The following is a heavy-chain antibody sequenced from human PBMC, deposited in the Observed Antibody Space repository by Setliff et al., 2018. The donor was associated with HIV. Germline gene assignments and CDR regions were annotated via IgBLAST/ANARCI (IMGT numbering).Heavy chain of an antibody. Sequence: LRLSCAASEFTLSSYWMSWVRQAPGKGLEWVANIKQNGDEKYYADSVKGRFSISRDNAKNSLYLQMNSLRAEDTAVYYCARIPPITMVRGDPFDYWGQGTLVTVSS. CDR3: ARIPPITMVRGDPFDY. CDR1: EFTLSSYW. D-gene: IGHD3-10*01. J-gene: IGHJ4*02. V-gene: IGHV3-7*01. CDR2: IKQNGDEK.